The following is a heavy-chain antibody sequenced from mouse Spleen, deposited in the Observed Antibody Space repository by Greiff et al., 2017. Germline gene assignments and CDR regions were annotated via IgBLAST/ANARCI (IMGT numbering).Heavy chain of an antibody. CDR1: GYTFTDYN. V-gene: IGHV1-22*01. J-gene: IGHJ3*01. D-gene: IGHD2-13*01. CDR3: ARGGIYYGDYVDFAY. CDR2: INPNNGGT. Sequence: VQLQQSGPELVKPGASVKMSCKASGYTFTDYNMHWVKQSHGKSLEWIGYINPNNGGTSYNQKFKGKATLTVNKSSSTAYMELRSLTSEDSAVYYCARGGIYYGDYVDFAYWGQGTLVTVSA.